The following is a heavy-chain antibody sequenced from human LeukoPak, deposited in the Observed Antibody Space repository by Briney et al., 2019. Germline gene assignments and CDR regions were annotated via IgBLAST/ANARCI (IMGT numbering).Heavy chain of an antibody. Sequence: GGSLRLSCAASGFTFSNYDMHWVRQAPGKGLEWVALLWYDGSKKYYADSVKGRFTISRDNSKNTLYLQMNRLRVEDTAVYYCARSEWLPRDWGQGTLVTVSA. CDR3: ARSEWLPRD. V-gene: IGHV3-33*01. CDR1: GFTFSNYD. CDR2: LWYDGSKK. J-gene: IGHJ4*02. D-gene: IGHD3-3*01.